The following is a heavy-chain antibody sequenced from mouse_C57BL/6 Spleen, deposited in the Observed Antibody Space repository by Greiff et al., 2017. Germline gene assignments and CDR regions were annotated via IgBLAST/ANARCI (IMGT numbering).Heavy chain of an antibody. CDR2: INPSNGGP. Sequence: VQLQQPGTELVKPGASVKLSCKASGYTFTSYWMHWVKQRPGQGLEWIGNINPSNGGPNYNEKFKSKATLTVDKSSSTADMQLSSLTSEDSAVYYCARRYYDYDEWLAYWGQGTLVTVSA. D-gene: IGHD2-4*01. CDR3: ARRYYDYDEWLAY. V-gene: IGHV1-53*01. CDR1: GYTFTSYW. J-gene: IGHJ3*01.